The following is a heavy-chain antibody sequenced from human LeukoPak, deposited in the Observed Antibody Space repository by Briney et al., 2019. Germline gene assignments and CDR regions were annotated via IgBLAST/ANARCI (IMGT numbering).Heavy chain of an antibody. CDR3: AKGGPSRGSDAFDI. J-gene: IGHJ3*02. V-gene: IGHV3-30*18. Sequence: PGRSLRLSCAASGFTFSSYGMHWVRQAPGKGLEWVAVISYDGSNKYYADSVKGRFTISRDNSKNTLYLQMNSLRAEDTAVYYCAKGGPSRGSDAFDIWGQGTMVTVSS. CDR1: GFTFSSYG. D-gene: IGHD5-24*01. CDR2: ISYDGSNK.